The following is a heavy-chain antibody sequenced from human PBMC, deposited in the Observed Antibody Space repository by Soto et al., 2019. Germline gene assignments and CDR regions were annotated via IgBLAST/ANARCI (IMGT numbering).Heavy chain of an antibody. V-gene: IGHV4-4*02. Sequence: LSLTCAVSSGSISSSNWWSWVRQPPGKGLEWIGEIYHSGSTNYNPSLKSRVTISVDKSKNQFSLKLSSVTAADTAVYYCARDRLGPYCSGGSCAPGYMDVWGKGTTVTVSS. D-gene: IGHD2-15*01. CDR3: ARDRLGPYCSGGSCAPGYMDV. CDR1: SGSISSSNW. CDR2: IYHSGST. J-gene: IGHJ6*03.